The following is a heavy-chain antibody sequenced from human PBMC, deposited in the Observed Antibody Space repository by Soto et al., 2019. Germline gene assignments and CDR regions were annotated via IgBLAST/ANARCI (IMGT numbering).Heavy chain of an antibody. J-gene: IGHJ6*02. CDR3: ARVNPAAGHYYYGMDV. CDR2: IIPIFGTA. Sequence: SVKVSRKASGGTFSSYAISWVRKGPGQGLEWMGGIIPIFGTANYAQKFQGRVTITADESTSTAYMELSSLRSEDTAVYYCARVNPAAGHYYYGMDVWGQGTTVTVSS. D-gene: IGHD6-13*01. V-gene: IGHV1-69*13. CDR1: GGTFSSYA.